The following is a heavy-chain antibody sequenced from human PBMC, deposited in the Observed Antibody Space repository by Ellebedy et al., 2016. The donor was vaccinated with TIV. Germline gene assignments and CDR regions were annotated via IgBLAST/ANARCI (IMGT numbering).Heavy chain of an antibody. V-gene: IGHV3-30*03. Sequence: GESLKISCAASGFNFSGCSMNWVRQAPGKGLEWLALISYEGSNKFYADSVKGRFTISRDNSKNMLYLQMNSLRPEDTAIYYCVRDGLYYDVLSGYSILDYWGHGTLVTVSS. J-gene: IGHJ4*03. D-gene: IGHD3-3*01. CDR1: GFNFSGCS. CDR2: ISYEGSNK. CDR3: VRDGLYYDVLSGYSILDY.